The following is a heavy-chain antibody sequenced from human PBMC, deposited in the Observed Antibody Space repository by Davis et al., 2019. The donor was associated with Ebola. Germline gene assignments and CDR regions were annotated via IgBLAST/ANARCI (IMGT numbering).Heavy chain of an antibody. D-gene: IGHD5/OR15-5a*01. V-gene: IGHV3-30-3*01. CDR1: GFTFSSYA. CDR2: ISYDGSNK. Sequence: GESLKISCAASGFTFSSYAMHWVRQAPGKGLEWVAVISYDGSNKYYADSVKGRFTISRDNSKNTLYLQMNSLRAEDTAVYYCAKDLRRTAVSPLDVWGQGTTVTVSS. J-gene: IGHJ6*02. CDR3: AKDLRRTAVSPLDV.